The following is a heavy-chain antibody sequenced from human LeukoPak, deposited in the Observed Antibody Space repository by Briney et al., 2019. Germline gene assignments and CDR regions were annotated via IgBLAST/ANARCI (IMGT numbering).Heavy chain of an antibody. CDR3: ARATLGSRSSPFQH. D-gene: IGHD3-16*01. CDR2: IYHSGST. Sequence: PSETLSLTCTVSGGSISSSNYYWGWIRQPPGKGLEWIGSIYHSGSTNYNPSLKSRVTISVDTSKNQFSLKLSSVTAADTAVYYCARATLGSRSSPFQHWGQGTLVTVSS. J-gene: IGHJ1*01. CDR1: GGSISSSNYY. V-gene: IGHV4-39*07.